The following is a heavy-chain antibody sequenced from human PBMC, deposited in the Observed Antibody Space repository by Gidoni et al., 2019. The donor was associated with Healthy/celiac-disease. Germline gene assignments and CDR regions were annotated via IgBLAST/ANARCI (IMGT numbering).Heavy chain of an antibody. CDR3: ARDADGSGAFDI. CDR1: GFTFRSYW. Sequence: EVQLVESGGGLVQPGGSLRLSCAASGFTFRSYWMSWVRQAPGKGLEWVANIKQDGSEKYYVDSGKGRFTISRDNAKNSLYLQMNSLRAEDTAVYYCARDADGSGAFDIWGQGTMVTVSS. V-gene: IGHV3-7*01. J-gene: IGHJ3*02. CDR2: IKQDGSEK.